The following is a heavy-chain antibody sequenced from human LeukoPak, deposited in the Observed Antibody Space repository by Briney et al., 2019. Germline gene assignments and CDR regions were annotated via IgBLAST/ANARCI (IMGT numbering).Heavy chain of an antibody. CDR3: ARRQTGLLWFGEPSNWFDP. J-gene: IGHJ5*02. V-gene: IGHV4-39*01. CDR1: GGSFSGYY. Sequence: SSETLSLTCAVYGGSFSGYYWGWIRQPPGKGLEWIGSIYYSGSTYYNPSLKSRVTISVDTSKNQFSLKLSSVTAADTAVYYCARRQTGLLWFGEPSNWFDPWGQGTLVTVSS. CDR2: IYYSGST. D-gene: IGHD3-10*01.